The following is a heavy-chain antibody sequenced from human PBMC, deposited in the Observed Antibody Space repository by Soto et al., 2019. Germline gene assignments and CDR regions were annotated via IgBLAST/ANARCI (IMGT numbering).Heavy chain of an antibody. CDR1: GGFVSSGIYY. D-gene: IGHD1-1*01. J-gene: IGHJ3*02. CDR3: ARVERGTVTTVVDAFDI. Sequence: LEILSLTCAVYGGFVSSGIYYWSWIRQPPGKGLEWIGEMSHSGGTHFNPSLKSRVTISVDTSKNQFSLKMSSVTAADTALYYCARVERGTVTTVVDAFDIWGPGTMVTVSS. CDR2: MSHSGGT. V-gene: IGHV4-61*01.